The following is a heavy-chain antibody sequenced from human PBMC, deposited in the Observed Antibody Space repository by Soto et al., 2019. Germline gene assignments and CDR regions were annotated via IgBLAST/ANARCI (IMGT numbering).Heavy chain of an antibody. Sequence: GASVKVSCKASGYTFTSYYISWVRQAPGQGLEWMGWISGYNGNTNYAQKLQGRVTMTTDTSTSTAYMELRSLRSDDTAVYYCARDLWGYCGTDCYPLDVWGQGTTVTVSS. V-gene: IGHV1-18*01. CDR1: GYTFTSYY. CDR3: ARDLWGYCGTDCYPLDV. CDR2: ISGYNGNT. J-gene: IGHJ6*02. D-gene: IGHD2-21*02.